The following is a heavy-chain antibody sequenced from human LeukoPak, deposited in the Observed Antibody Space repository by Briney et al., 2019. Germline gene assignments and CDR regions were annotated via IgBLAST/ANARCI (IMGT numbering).Heavy chain of an antibody. CDR1: GYTFTSYG. CDR3: ARAPSHYDFWSGYSYGMDV. J-gene: IGHJ6*02. CDR2: ISAYNGNT. Sequence: ASVKVSSKASGYTFTSYGISWVRQAPGQGLEWMGWISAYNGNTNYAQKLQGRVTMTTDTSTSTAYMELRSLRSDDTAVYYCARAPSHYDFWSGYSYGMDVWGQGTTVTVSS. D-gene: IGHD3-3*01. V-gene: IGHV1-18*01.